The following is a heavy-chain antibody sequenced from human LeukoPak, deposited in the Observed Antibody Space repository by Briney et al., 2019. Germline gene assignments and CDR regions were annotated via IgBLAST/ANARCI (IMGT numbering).Heavy chain of an antibody. CDR2: IGGSDGST. V-gene: IGHV3-23*01. Sequence: GGSLRLSCAASGFTFSVYAMSWVRRAPGKGLEWVSGIGGSDGSTFYADSVKGRFTISRDNSKNTLYLQMNSLRAEDTAVYYCASDGGHYYGSLYWGQGTLVTVSS. J-gene: IGHJ4*02. CDR1: GFTFSVYA. D-gene: IGHD3-22*01. CDR3: ASDGGHYYGSLY.